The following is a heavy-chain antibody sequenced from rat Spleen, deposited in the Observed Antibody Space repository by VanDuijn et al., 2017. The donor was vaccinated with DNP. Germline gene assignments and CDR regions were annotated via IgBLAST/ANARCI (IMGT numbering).Heavy chain of an antibody. CDR2: MISDGSHT. D-gene: IGHD1-2*01. CDR1: GFTFNNYA. Sequence: EVQLVESGGGLVQPGNSLKLSCAASGFTFNNYAMAWVRQSPEKGLEWVATMISDGSHTYYRDSVKGRFTISRDNAKSTLYLQMDSLRSEDTATYYCATITIAAISHFDYWGQGVMVTVSS. CDR3: ATITIAAISHFDY. J-gene: IGHJ2*01. V-gene: IGHV5S10*01.